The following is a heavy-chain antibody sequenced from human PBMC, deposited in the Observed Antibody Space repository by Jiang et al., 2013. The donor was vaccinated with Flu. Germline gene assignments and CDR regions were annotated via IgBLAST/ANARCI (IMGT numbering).Heavy chain of an antibody. V-gene: IGHV3-49*03. CDR2: IRNKLYRGTT. J-gene: IGHJ4*02. CDR1: GFSLGDYA. CDR3: ARDLVRDIILIPATSFDY. Sequence: VQLLESGGGLVQPGRSLRLSCTASGFSLGDYAVNWLRQAPGKGLEWVGFIRNKLYRGTTDYAASVKGRFTISRDDSKSIAYLQMSSLKTEDTAVYYCARDLVRDIILIPATSFDYWGQGALVTVSS. D-gene: IGHD3-16*01.